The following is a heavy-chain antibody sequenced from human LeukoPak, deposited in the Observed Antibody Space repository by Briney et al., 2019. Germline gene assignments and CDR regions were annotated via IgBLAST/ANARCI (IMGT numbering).Heavy chain of an antibody. V-gene: IGHV3-7*01. D-gene: IGHD3-10*01. Sequence: PSETLSLTCAVYGGSFSGYYWSWVRQAPGKGLEWVANIKQDGSEKYYVDSVKGRFTISRDNAKNSLYLQMNSLRAEDTAVYYCARDRRKPDRKWFGELLLDYYYYMDVWGKGTTVTVSS. J-gene: IGHJ6*03. CDR2: IKQDGSEK. CDR3: ARDRRKPDRKWFGELLLDYYYYMDV. CDR1: GGSFSGYY.